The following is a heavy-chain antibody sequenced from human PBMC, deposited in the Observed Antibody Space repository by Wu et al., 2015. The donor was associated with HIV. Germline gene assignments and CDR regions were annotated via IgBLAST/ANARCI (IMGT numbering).Heavy chain of an antibody. CDR1: GYTFTSYD. Sequence: QVQLVQSGAEVKKPGASVKVSCKASGYTFTSYDINWVRQATGQGLEWMGWMNPNSGNTGYAQQFQGRVTITRNTSIYTAYMELSSLRSEDTAVYYCARANTYYYYYYMDVWGKGTTVTVSS. CDR3: ARANTYYYYYYMDV. D-gene: IGHD5-18*01. V-gene: IGHV1-8*01. CDR2: MNPNSGNT. J-gene: IGHJ6*03.